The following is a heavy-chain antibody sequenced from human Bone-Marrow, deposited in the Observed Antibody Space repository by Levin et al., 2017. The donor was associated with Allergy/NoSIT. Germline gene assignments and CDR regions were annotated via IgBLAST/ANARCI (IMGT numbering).Heavy chain of an antibody. CDR2: ITWNGGSK. J-gene: IGHJ3*01. V-gene: IGHV3-20*04. CDR3: ARVGRYDVIAAAFDV. CDR1: GFTFDDHA. D-gene: IGHD3-16*01. Sequence: GGSLRLSCAASGFTFDDHAMSWVRQVPGKGLEWVSSITWNGGSKGYADSVKGRFTISRDNAQNSLFLQLNSLRAEDTALYFCARVGRYDVIAAAFDVWGQGTMVTVS.